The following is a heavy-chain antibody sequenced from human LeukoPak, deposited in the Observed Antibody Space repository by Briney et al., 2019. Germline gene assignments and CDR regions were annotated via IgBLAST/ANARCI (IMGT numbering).Heavy chain of an antibody. J-gene: IGHJ4*02. CDR3: ARGVYCGGDCYSAFDY. V-gene: IGHV1-69*13. Sequence: SVKVSCKASGGTFSSYAISWVRQAPGQGLEWMGGIIPIFGTANYAQKFQGRVTITADESTSTAYMELSSLRSEDTAVYYCARGVYCGGDCYSAFDYWGQGTLVTVSS. D-gene: IGHD2-21*02. CDR2: IIPIFGTA. CDR1: GGTFSSYA.